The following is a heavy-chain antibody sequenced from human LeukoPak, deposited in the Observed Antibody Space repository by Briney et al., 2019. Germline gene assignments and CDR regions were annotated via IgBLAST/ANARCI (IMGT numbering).Heavy chain of an antibody. V-gene: IGHV1-18*04. J-gene: IGHJ3*02. CDR3: ARDARGYCSSTSCPVAAFDI. CDR2: ISAYNGNT. Sequence: ASVKVSCKASGYTFTSYGISWVRQAPGQGLEWMGWISAYNGNTNYAQKLQGRVTMTTDTSTSTAYMELRSLRSDDTAVYYRARDARGYCSSTSCPVAAFDIWGQGTMVTVSS. CDR1: GYTFTSYG. D-gene: IGHD2-2*01.